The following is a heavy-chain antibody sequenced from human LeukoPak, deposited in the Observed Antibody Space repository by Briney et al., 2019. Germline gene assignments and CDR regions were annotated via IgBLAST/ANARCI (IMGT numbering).Heavy chain of an antibody. Sequence: GGSLRLSCAASGFTFSSYVMSWVRQASGKGLEWVSAISGSGGSTYYADSVKGRFTISRDNSKNTLYLQMNSLRAEDTAVYYCAKGMEIGEYQLLPFDYWGQGTPVTVSS. CDR3: AKGMEIGEYQLLPFDY. D-gene: IGHD2-2*01. V-gene: IGHV3-23*01. CDR1: GFTFSSYV. CDR2: ISGSGGST. J-gene: IGHJ4*02.